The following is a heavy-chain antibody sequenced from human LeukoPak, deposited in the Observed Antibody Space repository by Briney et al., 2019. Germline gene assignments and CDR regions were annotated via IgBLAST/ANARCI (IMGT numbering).Heavy chain of an antibody. V-gene: IGHV3-21*01. CDR3: ARDYHDSSGTKYYFDY. CDR2: MSSSNSYK. D-gene: IGHD3-22*01. Sequence: GGSLRLSCAASGFTFSSYWMNWVRRAPGKGLEWVSSMSSSNSYKYYADSVKGRFTISRDNAKNSLYLQMNSLRAEDTAVYYCARDYHDSSGTKYYFDYWGQGTLVTVSS. CDR1: GFTFSSYW. J-gene: IGHJ4*02.